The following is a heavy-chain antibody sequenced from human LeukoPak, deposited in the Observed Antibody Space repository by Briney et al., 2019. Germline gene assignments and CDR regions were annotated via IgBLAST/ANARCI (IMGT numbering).Heavy chain of an antibody. V-gene: IGHV3-23*01. CDR3: AKSFSGSYLGAIDY. Sequence: GGSLRLSCAASGFTFSSYDMSWVRQAPGKGLEWVSSITTSGGATYYADSVKGRFTISRDNSKNTLYLQMNSLRAEETAVYYCAKSFSGSYLGAIDYWGQGTLVTVSS. D-gene: IGHD1-26*01. CDR2: ITTSGGAT. CDR1: GFTFSSYD. J-gene: IGHJ4*02.